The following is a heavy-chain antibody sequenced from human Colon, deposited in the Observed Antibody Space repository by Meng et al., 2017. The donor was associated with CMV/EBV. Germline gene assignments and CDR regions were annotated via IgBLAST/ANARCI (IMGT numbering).Heavy chain of an antibody. J-gene: IGHJ4*02. CDR1: GGSISSGGYY. CDR2: IYYSGST. V-gene: IGHV4-31*03. CDR3: ARAVGLAALGY. Sequence: CTVSGGSISSGGYYWSWIRQHPGKGLEWIGYIYYSGSTHSNPSLKSRATISIDTSKNQFSLKLSSVTAADTAVYYCARAVGLAALGYWGQGTLVTVSS. D-gene: IGHD6-6*01.